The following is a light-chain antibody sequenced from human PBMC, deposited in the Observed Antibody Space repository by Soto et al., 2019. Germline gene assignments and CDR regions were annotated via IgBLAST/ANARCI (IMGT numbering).Light chain of an antibody. V-gene: IGKV3-15*01. J-gene: IGKJ4*01. CDR3: QQYNSWPLT. Sequence: EIMMTQSPATLSVSLGERASLSCRASQSVSSNLAWYQQKPGQAPRILIYGASTRATGIPDRFSGSGSGTEFTLTISRLQSEDFAVYYCQQYNSWPLTXGGGTKVDIK. CDR2: GAS. CDR1: QSVSSN.